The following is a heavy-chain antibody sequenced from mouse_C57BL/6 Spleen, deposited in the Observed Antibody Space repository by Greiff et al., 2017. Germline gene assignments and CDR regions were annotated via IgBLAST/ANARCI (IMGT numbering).Heavy chain of an antibody. J-gene: IGHJ1*03. CDR2: INPSTGGT. CDR3: ARRYGSSFYWYFDV. Sequence: VQLKESGPELVKPGASVKISCKASGYSFTGYYMNWVKQSPEKSLEWIGEINPSTGGTTYNQKFKAKATLTVDKSSSTAYMQLKSLTSEDSAVYYCARRYGSSFYWYFDVWGTGTTVTVSS. CDR1: GYSFTGYY. D-gene: IGHD1-1*01. V-gene: IGHV1-42*01.